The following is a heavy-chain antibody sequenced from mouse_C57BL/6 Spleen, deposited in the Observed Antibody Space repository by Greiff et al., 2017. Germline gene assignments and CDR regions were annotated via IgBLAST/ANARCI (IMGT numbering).Heavy chain of an antibody. Sequence: VQLQQPGAELVRPGTSVTLSCKASGYTFTSYWMHWVKQRPGQGLEWIGVIDPSDSYTHYNQKFTGKATLTVDTSSSTAYMQLSSLTSADSAVYYCARAPYYYGSSYEGYFDVWGTGTTVTVSS. CDR1: GYTFTSYW. V-gene: IGHV1-59*01. D-gene: IGHD1-1*01. CDR2: IDPSDSYT. J-gene: IGHJ1*03. CDR3: ARAPYYYGSSYEGYFDV.